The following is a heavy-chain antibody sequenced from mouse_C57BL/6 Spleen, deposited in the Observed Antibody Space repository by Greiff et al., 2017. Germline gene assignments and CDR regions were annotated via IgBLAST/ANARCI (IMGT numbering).Heavy chain of an antibody. J-gene: IGHJ2*01. D-gene: IGHD3-2*02. CDR2: ISDGGSYT. Sequence: EVMLVESGGGLVKPGGSPKLSCAASGFTFSSYAMSWVRQTPEKRLEWVATISDGGSYTYYPDNVKGRFTISRDNAKNNLYLQMSHLKSEDTAMYYCARDLRVFDYWGQGTTLTVSS. CDR1: GFTFSSYA. V-gene: IGHV5-4*01. CDR3: ARDLRVFDY.